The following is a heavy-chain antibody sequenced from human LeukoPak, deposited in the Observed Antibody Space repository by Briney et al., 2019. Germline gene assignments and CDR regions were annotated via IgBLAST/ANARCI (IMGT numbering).Heavy chain of an antibody. V-gene: IGHV1-18*01. CDR3: ARAYCSSTSCYLDY. J-gene: IGHJ4*02. CDR1: GYTFTSYG. CDR2: ISAYNGNT. D-gene: IGHD2-2*01. Sequence: ASVKVSCKASGYTFTSYGISWVRQAPGQGLEWMGWISAYNGNTNYAQKLQGRVTMTTDTSTSTAYMELRSLRSDDTAVYYCARAYCSSTSCYLDYWGQGTLVTVSS.